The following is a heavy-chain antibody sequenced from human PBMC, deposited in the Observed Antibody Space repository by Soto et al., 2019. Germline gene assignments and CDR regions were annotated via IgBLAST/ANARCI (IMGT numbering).Heavy chain of an antibody. CDR3: AREDSMIIPAVSDV. CDR2: ISKSDYT. CDR1: GFAFNNYG. J-gene: IGHJ4*02. D-gene: IGHD6-25*01. Sequence: GGSLRLSCTVSGFAFNNYGINWVRQAPGKGLEWVSSISKSDYTYYSDSVKGRFTISRDNAKNSVSLQMNTLRVEDTAVYYCAREDSMIIPAVSDVWGQGTLVTVS. V-gene: IGHV3-21*01.